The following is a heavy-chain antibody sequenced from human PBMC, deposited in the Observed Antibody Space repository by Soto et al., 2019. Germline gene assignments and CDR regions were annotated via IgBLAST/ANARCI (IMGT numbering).Heavy chain of an antibody. J-gene: IGHJ4*02. D-gene: IGHD1-1*01. CDR2: MYYSGSP. CDR3: ARVLFTTWTHLADE. Sequence: PSETLSLTCTVSGGSITSGTYYWGWIRQPPGEGLEWIGAMYYSGSPHYNPSLKSRVTMSVDTSKNHFSLNLTSVTTADTAVYYCARVLFTTWTHLADEWGQGTLVTVSS. V-gene: IGHV4-39*02. CDR1: GGSITSGTYY.